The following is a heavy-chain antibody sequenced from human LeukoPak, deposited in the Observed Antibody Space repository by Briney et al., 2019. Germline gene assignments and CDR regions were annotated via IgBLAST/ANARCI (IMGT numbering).Heavy chain of an antibody. CDR2: IISDGSST. CDR3: ARGSRITMIVASPADAFDI. Sequence: GGSLRLSCAASVYTFSRYWMLCVRQATGKGLVCVSRIISDGSSTSYADSVKGQFTITRDNAKNTLYLQMNSLRAEDTAVYYCARGSRITMIVASPADAFDIWGQGTMVTVSS. D-gene: IGHD3-22*01. J-gene: IGHJ3*02. CDR1: VYTFSRYW. V-gene: IGHV3-74*01.